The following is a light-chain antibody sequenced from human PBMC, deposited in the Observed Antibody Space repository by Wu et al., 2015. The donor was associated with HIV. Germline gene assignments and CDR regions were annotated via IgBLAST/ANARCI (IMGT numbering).Light chain of an antibody. J-gene: IGKJ5*01. CDR3: QRYGGSPSIT. CDR1: QRVMSSS. V-gene: IGKV3-20*01. Sequence: EIVLTQSPGTLSLSPGERATLSCRASQRVMSSSLAWYQQKPGQAPSLLIYGSSSRATGISYRFSGSGSGTDFTLTISRLEPEDSAVYYCQRYGGSPSITFGQGTRLEIK. CDR2: GSS.